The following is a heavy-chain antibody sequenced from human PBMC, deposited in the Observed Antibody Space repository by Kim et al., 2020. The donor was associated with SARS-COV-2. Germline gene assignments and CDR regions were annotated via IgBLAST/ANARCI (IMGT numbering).Heavy chain of an antibody. Sequence: SQTLSLTCAISGDSVSSNSAAWNWIRQSPSRGLEWLGRTYYRSKWYNDYAVSVKSRITINPDTSKNQFSLQLNSVTPEDTAVYYCARGGSSSWYTYWYFDLWGRGTLVTVSS. CDR1: GDSVSSNSAA. CDR2: TYYRSKWYN. D-gene: IGHD6-13*01. J-gene: IGHJ2*01. V-gene: IGHV6-1*01. CDR3: ARGGSSSWYTYWYFDL.